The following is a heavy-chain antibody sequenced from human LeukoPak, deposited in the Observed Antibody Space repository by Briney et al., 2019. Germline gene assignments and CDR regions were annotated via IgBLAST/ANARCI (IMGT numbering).Heavy chain of an antibody. Sequence: GGSLRLSCAASGFTFRSYALSWVRQAPGKGLEWVSAISGSGDSTYYADSVKGRFTISRDNSKNTMYLQMNSLRAEDTAMYYCARAPMSYDSSGFGGAFDIWGQGTMVTVSS. V-gene: IGHV3-23*01. CDR3: ARAPMSYDSSGFGGAFDI. J-gene: IGHJ3*02. CDR2: ISGSGDST. CDR1: GFTFRSYA. D-gene: IGHD3-22*01.